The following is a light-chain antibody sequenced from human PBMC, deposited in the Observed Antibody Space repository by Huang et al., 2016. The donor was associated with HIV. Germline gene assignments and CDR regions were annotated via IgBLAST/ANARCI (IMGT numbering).Light chain of an antibody. CDR2: EVS. Sequence: DIVMTQTPLSLSVTPGQPASISCKSSQRLLHSDGKTYLFWYLQKPGQSPQRLIYEVSSRVSGVPDRFSGSGSGTDFTLKISRVEAEDVGIYYCMQGKHLPRTFGQGTKVEIK. J-gene: IGKJ1*01. CDR1: QRLLHSDGKTY. V-gene: IGKV2-29*02. CDR3: MQGKHLPRT.